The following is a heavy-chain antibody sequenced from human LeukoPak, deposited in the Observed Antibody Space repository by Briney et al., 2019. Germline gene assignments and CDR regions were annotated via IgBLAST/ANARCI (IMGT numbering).Heavy chain of an antibody. CDR2: IYYSGST. CDR1: GGSISSSNYF. J-gene: IGHJ5*02. D-gene: IGHD6-13*01. Sequence: SVTLSLTCTVSGGSISSSNYFWGWIRQPPGKGLEWIGNIYYSGSTYYNPSLKSRVIIPVDTSKNQFSLKLSSVTAADTAVYYCARDLKGAAAWGQGTLVTVSS. CDR3: ARDLKGAAA. V-gene: IGHV4-39*07.